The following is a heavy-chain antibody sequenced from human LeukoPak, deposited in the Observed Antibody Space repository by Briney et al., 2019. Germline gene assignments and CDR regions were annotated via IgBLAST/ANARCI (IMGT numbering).Heavy chain of an antibody. Sequence: PSETLSLTCTVSGGSISSGSYYWRWIRQPAGKGLEWIGRIYTSGSTNYNPSLKSRVTISVDTSKNQFSLKLSSVTAADTAVYYCARDCWGSGSYYKDYYYYMDVWGKGTTVTVSS. V-gene: IGHV4-61*02. J-gene: IGHJ6*03. CDR3: ARDCWGSGSYYKDYYYYMDV. CDR2: IYTSGST. CDR1: GGSISSGSYY. D-gene: IGHD3-10*01.